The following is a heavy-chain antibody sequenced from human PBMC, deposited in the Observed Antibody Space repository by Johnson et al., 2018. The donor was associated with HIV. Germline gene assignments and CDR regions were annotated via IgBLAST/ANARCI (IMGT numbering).Heavy chain of an antibody. CDR1: GFTFRNYA. D-gene: IGHD5-24*01. J-gene: IGHJ3*02. CDR2: ISYDGSNK. CDR3: TSIPPPKLDGAFDI. Sequence: QVQLVESGGGVVQPGRSLRLSCAASGFTFRNYAMHWVRQAPGKGLEWVAVISYDGSNKYYADSVKGRFTISRDNSKNTLYLQMNSLRVEDTAEYYCTSIPPPKLDGAFDIWGQGTMVTVSS. V-gene: IGHV3-30*03.